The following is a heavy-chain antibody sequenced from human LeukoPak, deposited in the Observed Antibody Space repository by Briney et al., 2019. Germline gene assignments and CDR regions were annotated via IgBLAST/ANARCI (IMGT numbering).Heavy chain of an antibody. CDR1: GGSISSYY. D-gene: IGHD1-26*01. Sequence: PSETLSLTCTVSGGSISSYYWSRIRQPPGKGLEWIGYIYYSGSTNYNPSLKSRVTISVDTSKNQFSLKLSSVTAADTAVYYCARDRGVGATHAFDIWGQGTMVTVSS. CDR3: ARDRGVGATHAFDI. V-gene: IGHV4-59*01. CDR2: IYYSGST. J-gene: IGHJ3*02.